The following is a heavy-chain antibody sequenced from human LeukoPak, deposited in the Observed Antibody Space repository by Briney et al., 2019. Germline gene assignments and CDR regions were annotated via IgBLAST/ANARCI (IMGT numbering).Heavy chain of an antibody. J-gene: IGHJ4*02. Sequence: GGSLRLSCAASGFTFSSYGMSWVRQAPGKGLEWLAYIRYDGSSKYYADFVKGRFTISRDYSKNTLYLQMNSLRAEDTAVYYCAKESGYSYGPFDYWGQGTLVTVSS. CDR1: GFTFSSYG. V-gene: IGHV3-30*02. CDR3: AKESGYSYGPFDY. CDR2: IRYDGSSK. D-gene: IGHD5-18*01.